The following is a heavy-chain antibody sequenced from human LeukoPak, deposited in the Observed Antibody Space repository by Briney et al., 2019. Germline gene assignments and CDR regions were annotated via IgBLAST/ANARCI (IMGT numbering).Heavy chain of an antibody. CDR1: GGSFSGYY. V-gene: IGHV4-34*01. Sequence: PSETLSLTCAVYGGSFSGYYWSWIRQPPGKGLEWIGEINHSGSTNYNPSLKSRVTISVDTSKNQFSLKLSSVTAADTAVYYCAREGTDTDGDSVLLWFGEGSALDYWGQGTLVTVSS. CDR3: AREGTDTDGDSVLLWFGEGSALDY. D-gene: IGHD3-10*01. CDR2: INHSGST. J-gene: IGHJ4*02.